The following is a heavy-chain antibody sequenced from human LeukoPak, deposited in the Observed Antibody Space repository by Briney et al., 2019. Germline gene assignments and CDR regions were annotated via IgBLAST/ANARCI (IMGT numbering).Heavy chain of an antibody. J-gene: IGHJ4*02. CDR3: AGSGYYRDFHY. CDR2: ITRSSYI. Sequence: GGSLRLSCAASGFTFSTYSMNWVRQAPGKGLEWVSSITRSSYIYYADSVKGRFTISRDNAKNSLYLQMNSLRAEDTAVYYCAGSGYYRDFHYWGQGTLVTVSS. V-gene: IGHV3-21*01. CDR1: GFTFSTYS. D-gene: IGHD3-22*01.